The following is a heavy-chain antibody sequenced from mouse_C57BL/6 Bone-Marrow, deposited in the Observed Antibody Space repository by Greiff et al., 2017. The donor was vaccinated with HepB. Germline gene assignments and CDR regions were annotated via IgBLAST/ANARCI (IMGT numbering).Heavy chain of an antibody. V-gene: IGHV1-69*01. J-gene: IGHJ4*01. Sequence: QVQLKESGAELVMPGASVKLSCKASGYTFTSYWMHWVKQRPGQGLEWIGEIDPSDSYTNYNQKFKGKSTLTVDKSSSTAYMQLSSLTSEDSAVYYCARGGNDGAMDYWGQGTSVTVSS. CDR2: IDPSDSYT. CDR3: ARGGNDGAMDY. CDR1: GYTFTSYW. D-gene: IGHD2-2*01.